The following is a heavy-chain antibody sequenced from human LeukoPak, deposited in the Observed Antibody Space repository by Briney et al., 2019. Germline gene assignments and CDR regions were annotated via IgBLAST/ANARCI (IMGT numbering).Heavy chain of an antibody. CDR1: GGSISSYY. CDR3: ARPYQDYYDSSGPGSAFDI. V-gene: IGHV4-59*01. Sequence: SETLSLTCTVSGGSISSYYWSWIRQPPGKGLEWIGYIYYSGSTNYNPSLKSRVTISVDTSKNQFSLKLSSVTAADTAVYYCARPYQDYYDSSGPGSAFDIWGQGTMVTVSS. D-gene: IGHD3-22*01. CDR2: IYYSGST. J-gene: IGHJ3*02.